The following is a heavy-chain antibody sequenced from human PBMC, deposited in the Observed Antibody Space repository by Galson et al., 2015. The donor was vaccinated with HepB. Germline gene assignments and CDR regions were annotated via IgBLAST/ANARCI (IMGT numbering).Heavy chain of an antibody. CDR1: GFTFSVYV. V-gene: IGHV3-23*01. CDR3: AKGDTAYSSGWPVYYFDY. Sequence: LRLSCAASGFTFSVYVMSWVRQAPGKGLEWVSTLSVRGTNTYYADSVKGRFTISRDNSKNTLYLQMSGLRAEDTAIYYCAKGDTAYSSGWPVYYFDYWGQGTLVTVSS. D-gene: IGHD6-19*01. CDR2: LSVRGTNT. J-gene: IGHJ4*02.